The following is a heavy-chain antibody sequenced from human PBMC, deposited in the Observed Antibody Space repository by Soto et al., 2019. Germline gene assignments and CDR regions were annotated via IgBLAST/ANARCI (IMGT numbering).Heavy chain of an antibody. CDR2: IYHSGTT. V-gene: IGHV4-30-2*01. D-gene: IGHD2-2*01. J-gene: IGHJ6*02. Sequence: QLQLQESGSGLVKPSQTLSLTCAVSGGSISNGAYSWTWIRQPPRKGLEWIGYIYHSGTTNYNPSLKSRVTISIDRSRNQFSLNLTSVTAADTAVYYCARVNCISSNCLSRAYYGMDVWGQGTTVTVSS. CDR1: GGSISNGAYS. CDR3: ARVNCISSNCLSRAYYGMDV.